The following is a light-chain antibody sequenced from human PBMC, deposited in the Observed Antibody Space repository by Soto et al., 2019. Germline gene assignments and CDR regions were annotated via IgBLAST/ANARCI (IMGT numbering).Light chain of an antibody. J-gene: IGKJ1*01. CDR2: GAS. Sequence: EIVMTQSPATLSVSPGERATLSYRASQSVSSNLAWYQQKPGQAPRLLIYGASTRATGIPARFSGSESGTEFTLTISSLQSEDFAVYYCQQYNNWPPWTFGQGTKVDIK. CDR3: QQYNNWPPWT. CDR1: QSVSSN. V-gene: IGKV3-15*01.